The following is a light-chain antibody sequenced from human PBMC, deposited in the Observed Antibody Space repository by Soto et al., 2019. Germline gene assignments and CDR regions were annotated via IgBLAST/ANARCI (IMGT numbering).Light chain of an antibody. CDR1: SSDVGGYNF. J-gene: IGLJ1*01. Sequence: QSALTQPPSASGSPGQSVTISCTGTSSDVGGYNFVSWYQQHPGKAPKLMIYELNKRPSGVPDRFSGSKSGNTASLTVSGLQTEGEADYYCSSYAGSNSYVFGTGTKVTVL. CDR2: ELN. V-gene: IGLV2-8*01. CDR3: SSYAGSNSYV.